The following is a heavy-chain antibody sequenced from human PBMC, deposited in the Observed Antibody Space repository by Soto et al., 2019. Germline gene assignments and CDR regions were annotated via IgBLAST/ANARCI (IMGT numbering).Heavy chain of an antibody. CDR3: ARDSEVRYDDYYYGMDV. J-gene: IGHJ6*02. D-gene: IGHD3-10*01. V-gene: IGHV1-69*01. CDR1: GGTFSSYA. Sequence: QVQLVQSGAEVKKPGSSVKVSCKASGGTFSSYAISWVRQAPGQGLEWMGGIIPIFGTANYAQKFQGRVTITADESTSTGYTELSSLRSEDTAVYYCARDSEVRYDDYYYGMDVWGQGTTVTVSS. CDR2: IIPIFGTA.